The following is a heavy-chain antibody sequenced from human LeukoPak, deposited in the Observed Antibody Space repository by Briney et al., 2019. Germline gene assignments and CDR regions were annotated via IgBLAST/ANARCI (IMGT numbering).Heavy chain of an antibody. J-gene: IGHJ4*02. D-gene: IGHD3-22*01. CDR1: SYTVSSIYW. Sequence: SDTLSLTCTVSSYTVSSIYWWGWIRQPPGKGLQWIGHIYDSGSSHYNPSLKSRVTMSVDTVKNQFSLSLRSVSAGDTGAYLCVRLSDSSGYIDHWGQGIPVTVSS. CDR3: VRLSDSSGYIDH. CDR2: IYDSGSS. V-gene: IGHV4-28*01.